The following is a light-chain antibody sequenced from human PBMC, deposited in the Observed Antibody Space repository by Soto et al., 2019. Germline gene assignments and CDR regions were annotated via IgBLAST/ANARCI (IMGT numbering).Light chain of an antibody. CDR3: QQYGSSPPELT. Sequence: EIVLTQSPGTLSLSPGERATLSCRASQSVSSSYLAWYQQKPGQAPRLLIYGASSGATGIPDRFSGSGSGTDFTLTISRLEPEDFAVYYCQQYGSSPPELTFGGGTKVDIK. CDR2: GAS. CDR1: QSVSSSY. V-gene: IGKV3-20*01. J-gene: IGKJ4*01.